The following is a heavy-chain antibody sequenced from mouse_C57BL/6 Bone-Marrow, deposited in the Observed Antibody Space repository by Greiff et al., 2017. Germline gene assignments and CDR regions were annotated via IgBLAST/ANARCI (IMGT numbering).Heavy chain of an antibody. CDR2: IYPRSGNT. J-gene: IGHJ3*01. CDR1: GYTFTSYG. Sequence: QVQLQQSGAELARPGASVKLSCKASGYTFTSYGISWVKQRTGQGLEWIGEIYPRSGNTYYNEKFKGKATLTADKSSSTAYMELRSLTSEDSAVYFCAGPGAYWGQGTLVTVSA. V-gene: IGHV1-81*01. CDR3: AGPGAY.